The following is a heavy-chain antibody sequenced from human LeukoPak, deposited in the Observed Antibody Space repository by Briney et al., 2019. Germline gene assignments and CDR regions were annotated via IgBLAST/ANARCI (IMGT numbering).Heavy chain of an antibody. Sequence: SETLSLTCSVSGGSISSYYWSWIRQPAGKGLEWIVRIYTSGSTNYNPSLKSRVTMSVDTSKKQYSLKLRSVTAADTAVYYGARVEEYSGSYGGFDYWGQRTLVTVSS. J-gene: IGHJ4*02. CDR3: ARVEEYSGSYGGFDY. V-gene: IGHV4-4*07. CDR1: GGSISSYY. CDR2: IYTSGST. D-gene: IGHD1-26*01.